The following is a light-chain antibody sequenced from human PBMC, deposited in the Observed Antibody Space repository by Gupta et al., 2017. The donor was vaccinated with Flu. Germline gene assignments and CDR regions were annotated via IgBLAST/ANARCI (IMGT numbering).Light chain of an antibody. CDR3: QQSYSLPLT. Sequence: DIQMTQSPSSLSASVGDRVTITCRTSRFIGTYLNWHQQKPGKAPKLLIHTASSLQSGVPSRFSGSGSGTDFTLTISSLQPEDFATYYCQQSYSLPLTFGGGTKVEIK. CDR2: TAS. J-gene: IGKJ4*01. CDR1: RFIGTY. V-gene: IGKV1-39*01.